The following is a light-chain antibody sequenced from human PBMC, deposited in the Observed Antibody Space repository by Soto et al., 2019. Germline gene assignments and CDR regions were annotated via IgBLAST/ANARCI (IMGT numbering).Light chain of an antibody. Sequence: EIVLTQSPGTLSLSPGERATLSCRSSQSVSSNYLAWYQQKPGQAPRLLIYDASSRATGIPDRFSGSGSGTDFTLTISRLEPEDFAVYYCQQYGSSPSTFGQGTKVEI. V-gene: IGKV3-20*01. J-gene: IGKJ1*01. CDR1: QSVSSNY. CDR3: QQYGSSPST. CDR2: DAS.